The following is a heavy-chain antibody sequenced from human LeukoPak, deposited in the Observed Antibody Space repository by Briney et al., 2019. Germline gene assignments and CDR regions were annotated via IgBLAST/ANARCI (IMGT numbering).Heavy chain of an antibody. CDR3: ARLFPWRGRDCYYYYGMDV. Sequence: KPSETLSLTCTVSGGSISSSSYYWGWIRQPPGKGLEWIGSIYYSGSTYYNPSLKSRVTISVDTSKNQFSLKLSSVTAADTAVYYCARLFPWRGRDCYYYYGMDVWGQGTTVTVSS. CDR2: IYYSGST. D-gene: IGHD2-21*01. J-gene: IGHJ6*02. V-gene: IGHV4-39*01. CDR1: GGSISSSSYY.